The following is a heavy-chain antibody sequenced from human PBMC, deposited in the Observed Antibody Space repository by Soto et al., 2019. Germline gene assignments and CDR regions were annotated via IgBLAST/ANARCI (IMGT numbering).Heavy chain of an antibody. D-gene: IGHD2-21*02. CDR2: IHSGGNT. V-gene: IGHV3-66*01. J-gene: IGHJ4*02. CDR3: ARALVTTPPRTFDY. CDR1: GFSVSSTF. Sequence: EVQLVESGGGLVQPGGSLRLSCAVSGFSVSSTFMNWVRQATGKGLEWVAVIHSGGNTFYGDSVKGRFTISRDNSKNMVYLKMPSLRGDDAAVYFCARALVTTPPRTFDYWGQGTLVTVSS.